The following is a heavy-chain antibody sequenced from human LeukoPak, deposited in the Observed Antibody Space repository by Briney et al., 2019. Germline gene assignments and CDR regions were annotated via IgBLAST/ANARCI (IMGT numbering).Heavy chain of an antibody. V-gene: IGHV4-39*01. CDR1: GGSISSSSYY. CDR3: ARLPTSSGWYWSDP. CDR2: IYYSGST. D-gene: IGHD6-19*01. Sequence: PSETLSLTCTVSGGSISSSSYYWGWIRQPPGKGLEWIGSIYYSGSTYYNPSLKSRVAISVDTSKNQFSLKLSSVTAADTAVYYCARLPTSSGWYWSDPWGQGTLVTVSS. J-gene: IGHJ5*02.